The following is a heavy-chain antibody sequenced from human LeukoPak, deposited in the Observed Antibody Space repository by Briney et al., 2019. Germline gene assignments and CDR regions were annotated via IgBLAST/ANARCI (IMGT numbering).Heavy chain of an antibody. CDR3: ASTQQWLAFDY. CDR2: FYHSGST. J-gene: IGHJ4*02. Sequence: PSETLSLTCTVSGGSISNYYWGWIRQPPGKGLEYIGCFYHSGSTNHNPSLKSRVTTSVDTSKTQFSLRLSSVTAADTAVYYCASTQQWLAFDYWGQGILVTVSS. CDR1: GGSISNYY. V-gene: IGHV4-59*01. D-gene: IGHD6-19*01.